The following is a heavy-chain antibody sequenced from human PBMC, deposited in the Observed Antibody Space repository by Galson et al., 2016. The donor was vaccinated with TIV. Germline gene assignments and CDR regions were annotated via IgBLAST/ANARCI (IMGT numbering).Heavy chain of an antibody. CDR3: AKDWAETYDYSVFPFDI. J-gene: IGHJ3*02. CDR1: GFTFSNYN. V-gene: IGHV3-21*04. Sequence: LRLSCAASGFTFSNYNMNWVRQAPGKGLEWVSSISSTSNYIYYGDPVKGRFTIPRDNAENSRHLHMNSLRAEDTAVYFCAKDWAETYDYSVFPFDIWGQGTLVTVSS. CDR2: ISSTSNYI. D-gene: IGHD3-16*01.